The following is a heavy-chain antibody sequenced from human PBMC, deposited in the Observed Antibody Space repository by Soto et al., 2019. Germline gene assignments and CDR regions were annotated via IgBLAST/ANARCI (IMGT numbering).Heavy chain of an antibody. CDR2: INHSGST. D-gene: IGHD3-10*01. CDR1: GGSFSGYY. Sequence: PSETLSLTCAVYGGSFSGYYWSWIRQPPGKGLEWIGEINHSGSTNYNPSLKSRVTISVDTSKNQFSLKLSSVTAADTAVYYCARVVVLISFGELFNWFDPWGQGTLVTVSS. V-gene: IGHV4-34*01. CDR3: ARVVVLISFGELFNWFDP. J-gene: IGHJ5*02.